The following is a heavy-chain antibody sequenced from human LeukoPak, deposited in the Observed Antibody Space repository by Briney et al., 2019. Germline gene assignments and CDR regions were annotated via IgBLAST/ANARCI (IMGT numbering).Heavy chain of an antibody. CDR2: ISVYNDHT. CDR1: GYTFTSYG. CDR3: ARGGRWELPRPYAFDI. J-gene: IGHJ3*02. Sequence: ASVKVSCKASGYTFTSYGISWVRQAPGQGPEWMGWISVYNDHTNHAQKLQGRVTMTKDTSTSTAYMELRSLRSDDTAVYYCARGGRWELPRPYAFDIWGQGTMVTVSS. D-gene: IGHD1-26*01. V-gene: IGHV1-18*01.